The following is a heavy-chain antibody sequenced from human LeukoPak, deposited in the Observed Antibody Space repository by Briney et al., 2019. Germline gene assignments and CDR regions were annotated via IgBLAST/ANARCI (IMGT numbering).Heavy chain of an antibody. Sequence: GGSLRLSCAASGLTVSDHYMSWVRQAXXKGLEWVSVIYSGDNTYYADSVKGRFTISRDNSKNTLYLQMNSLRAEDTAVYYCARSLYYFDYWGQGTLVTVSS. CDR1: GLTVSDHY. V-gene: IGHV3-66*01. CDR3: ARSLYYFDY. CDR2: IYSGDNT. J-gene: IGHJ4*02.